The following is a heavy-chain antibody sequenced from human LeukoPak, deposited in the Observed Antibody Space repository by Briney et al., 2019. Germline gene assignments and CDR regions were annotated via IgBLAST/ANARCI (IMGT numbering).Heavy chain of an antibody. CDR3: ARVWVYCSSTSCYGGMIYFDY. CDR2: IHNSGST. V-gene: IGHV4-4*07. CDR1: GGSISSYY. J-gene: IGHJ4*02. D-gene: IGHD2-2*01. Sequence: SETLSLTCTVSGGSISSYYWSWIRQPAGKGLEWIGRIHNSGSTKYNPSLKSRVTISVDTSKNQFSLKLSSVTAADTAVYYCARVWVYCSSTSCYGGMIYFDYWGQGTLVTVSS.